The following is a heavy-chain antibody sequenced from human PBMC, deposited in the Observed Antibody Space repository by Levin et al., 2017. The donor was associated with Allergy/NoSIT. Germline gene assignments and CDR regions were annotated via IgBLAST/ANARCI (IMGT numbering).Heavy chain of an antibody. D-gene: IGHD6-6*01. Sequence: PGGSLRLSCVASGFTFNKYAMSWVRQAPGTGLEWVSAITDDGRDTYHADSVKGRFTISRDNSKNTLYLRMNGLRAEDTAIYYCAKGSAASRPYYFDFWGQGTLVTVSS. V-gene: IGHV3-23*01. J-gene: IGHJ4*02. CDR1: GFTFNKYA. CDR2: ITDDGRDT. CDR3: AKGSAASRPYYFDF.